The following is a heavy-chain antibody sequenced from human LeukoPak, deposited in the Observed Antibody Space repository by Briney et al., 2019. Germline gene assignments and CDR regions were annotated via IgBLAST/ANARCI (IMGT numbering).Heavy chain of an antibody. J-gene: IGHJ4*02. D-gene: IGHD2-15*01. CDR3: ARRYCSGGNCHFDC. V-gene: IGHV3-48*02. CDR2: ISSSSSPI. Sequence: GGSLRLSCAASGYTFSTYSMSWVRQAPGKGLEWVSHISSSSSPIYYADSVKGRFTISRDNAKNSLYLQMDSLRDEDAAVYYCARRYCSGGNCHFDCWGQGTLVTVSS. CDR1: GYTFSTYS.